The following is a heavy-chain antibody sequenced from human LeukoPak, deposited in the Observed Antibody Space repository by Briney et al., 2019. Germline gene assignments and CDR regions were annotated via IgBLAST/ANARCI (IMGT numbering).Heavy chain of an antibody. CDR3: ARDSSSSGAFDI. D-gene: IGHD6-6*01. Sequence: SETLSLTCTVSGGSISSSSYYWGWIRQPPGKGLEWIGYIYYSGSTNYNPSLKSRVTISVDTSKNQFSLKLSSVTAADTAVYYCARDSSSSGAFDIWGQGTMVTVSS. J-gene: IGHJ3*02. V-gene: IGHV4-61*01. CDR2: IYYSGST. CDR1: GGSISSSSYY.